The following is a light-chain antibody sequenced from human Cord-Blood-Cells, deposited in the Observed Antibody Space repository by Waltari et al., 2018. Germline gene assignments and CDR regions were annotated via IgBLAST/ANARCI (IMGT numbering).Light chain of an antibody. V-gene: IGLV2-23*01. J-gene: IGLJ1*01. Sequence: QSALTQPASVSGSPGTSITISCTGTSSYFRSYNLVSWYQQHPGKSPKLMIYEGSKRPSGVSNRFSGSKSGNTASLTISGLQAEDEADYYCCSYAGSSYVFGTGTKVTVL. CDR2: EGS. CDR3: CSYAGSSYV. CDR1: SSYFRSYNL.